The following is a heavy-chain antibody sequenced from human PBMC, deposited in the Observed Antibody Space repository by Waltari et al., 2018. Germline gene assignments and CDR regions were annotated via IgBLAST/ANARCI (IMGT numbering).Heavy chain of an antibody. J-gene: IGHJ4*02. CDR1: GGSISSSSYY. Sequence: QLQLQESGPGLVKPSETLSLTCTVSGGSISSSSYYWGWIRQPPGKGLEWIGSIYYSGSTYYNPSLKSRVTISVDKSKNQFSLKLSSVTAADTAVYYCARAKTRRGYSYGPIDYWGQGTLVTVSS. CDR3: ARAKTRRGYSYGPIDY. D-gene: IGHD5-18*01. CDR2: IYYSGST. V-gene: IGHV4-39*07.